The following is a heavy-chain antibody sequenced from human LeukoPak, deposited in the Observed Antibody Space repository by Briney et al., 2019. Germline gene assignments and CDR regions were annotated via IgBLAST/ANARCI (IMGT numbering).Heavy chain of an antibody. Sequence: SETLSLTCAVYGGSFSGYYWSWIRQPPGKGLEWIGFIYHSGSTNYNPSLKSRVTISVDTSKNQFSLKLSSVTAADTAVYYCARLHCAGDCYLYYFDYWGQGTLVTVSS. V-gene: IGHV4-59*01. CDR3: ARLHCAGDCYLYYFDY. CDR2: IYHSGST. D-gene: IGHD2-21*02. J-gene: IGHJ4*02. CDR1: GGSFSGYY.